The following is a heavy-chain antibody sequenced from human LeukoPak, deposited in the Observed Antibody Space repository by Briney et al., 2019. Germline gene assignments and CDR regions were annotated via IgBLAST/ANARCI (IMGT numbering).Heavy chain of an antibody. Sequence: GGSLRLSCAASGFTFCLYEMNWVRQAPGKGLEWVSYISSTGTTIYYADSVKGRFTISRDNAKNSLHLQMNSLRAEDTAVYYCARGRYSGSYDDWGQGTLVSVSS. V-gene: IGHV3-48*03. D-gene: IGHD1-26*01. CDR3: ARGRYSGSYDD. J-gene: IGHJ4*02. CDR2: ISSTGTTI. CDR1: GFTFCLYE.